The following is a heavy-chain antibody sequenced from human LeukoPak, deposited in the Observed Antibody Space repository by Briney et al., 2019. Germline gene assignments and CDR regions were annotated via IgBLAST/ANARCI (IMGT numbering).Heavy chain of an antibody. CDR2: VESDGSST. CDR3: ARSHYYDSSGSFSYYYGMDV. Sequence: GGSLRLSCAASGFTFSSYWMHWVRQAPGKGLVWVSRVESDGSSTSYADSVKGQFTISRDNAKNTLFLQMNSLRAEDTAVYYCARSHYYDSSGSFSYYYGMDVWGQGTTVTVSS. J-gene: IGHJ6*02. D-gene: IGHD3-22*01. V-gene: IGHV3-74*01. CDR1: GFTFSSYW.